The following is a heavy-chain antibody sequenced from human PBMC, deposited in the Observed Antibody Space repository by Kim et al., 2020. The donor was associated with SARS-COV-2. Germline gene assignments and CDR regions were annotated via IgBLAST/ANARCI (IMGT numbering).Heavy chain of an antibody. CDR3: ARRRRIAARSLYWYFDL. D-gene: IGHD6-6*01. Sequence: LKSRVTISVDTSKNQFSLKLSSVTAADTAVYYCARRRRIAARSLYWYFDLWARGTLVTVSS. V-gene: IGHV4-34*01. J-gene: IGHJ2*01.